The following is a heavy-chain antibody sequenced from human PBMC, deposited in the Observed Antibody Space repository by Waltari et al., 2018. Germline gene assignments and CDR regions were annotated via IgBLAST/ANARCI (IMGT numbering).Heavy chain of an antibody. V-gene: IGHV4-4*02. Sequence: QVQLQASGPGLVKPSGTLSLTCAVSGGSIRSSNWRRWVRQHPGQGLVWVGVIYHSGSTNYNPSLKSRVTISVDKSKNQFSLKLSSVTAADTAVYYCASRGRAARLPLLQYWGQGTLVTVSS. CDR1: GGSIRSSNW. D-gene: IGHD6-6*01. CDR2: IYHSGST. J-gene: IGHJ4*02. CDR3: ASRGRAARLPLLQY.